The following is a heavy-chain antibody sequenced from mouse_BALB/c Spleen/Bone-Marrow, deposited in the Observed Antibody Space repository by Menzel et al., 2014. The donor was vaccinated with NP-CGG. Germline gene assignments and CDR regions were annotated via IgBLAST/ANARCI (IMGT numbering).Heavy chain of an antibody. V-gene: IGHV1S56*01. CDR2: IYPGDFNT. Sequence: QVQLQQSGPELVKPGASVRISCKASGYTFTSYYIHWVRQRPGQGLEWIEWIYPGDFNTKFNEKFKGKATLTADKSSSTASMQLSSLTSEDSAVYFCARKSQRAYDSMNYWGQGTSVTVSS. CDR3: ARKSQRAYDSMNY. J-gene: IGHJ4*01. CDR1: GYTFTSYY. D-gene: IGHD2-4*01.